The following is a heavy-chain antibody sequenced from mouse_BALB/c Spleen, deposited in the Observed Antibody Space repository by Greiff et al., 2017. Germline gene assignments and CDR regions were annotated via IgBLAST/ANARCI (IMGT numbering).Heavy chain of an antibody. D-gene: IGHD2-1*01. CDR1: GFTFSSYA. J-gene: IGHJ3*01. Sequence: EVQLVESGGGLVQPGGSRKLSCAASGFTFSSYAMSWVRQSPEKRLEWVAEISSGGSYTYYPDTVTGRFTISRDNAKNTLYLEMSSLRSEDTAMYYCARRGNLFAYWGQGTLVTVSA. V-gene: IGHV5-9-4*01. CDR2: ISSGGSYT. CDR3: ARRGNLFAY.